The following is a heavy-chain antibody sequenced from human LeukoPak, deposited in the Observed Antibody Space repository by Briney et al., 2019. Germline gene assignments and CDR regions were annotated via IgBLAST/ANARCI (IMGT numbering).Heavy chain of an antibody. CDR1: GYTFTGYY. D-gene: IGHD5-12*01. CDR3: AREAGYSGYLDY. V-gene: IGHV1-2*02. J-gene: IGHJ4*02. CDR2: INPNSGGT. Sequence: ASVKVSCKASGYTFTGYYMHWVRQAPGQGLEWMGWINPNSGGTNYAQKFQGRVTMTRDTSISTAYMELSRLRSDDTAVYYCAREAGYSGYLDYRGQGTLVTVSS.